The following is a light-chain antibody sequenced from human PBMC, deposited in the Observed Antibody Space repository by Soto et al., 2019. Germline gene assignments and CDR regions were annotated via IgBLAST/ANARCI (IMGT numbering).Light chain of an antibody. CDR2: KVS. CDR3: MQALQTLWT. J-gene: IGKJ1*01. V-gene: IGKV2-30*02. CDR1: QSLVHSDGIAY. Sequence: DVVMTQSPLSLPVTLGQPASISCRSNQSLVHSDGIAYFSWFQQRPGRSPRRLIYKVSNRDSGVPARFSGSGSGTDFALKISRVEAEDVGVYYCMQALQTLWTFGQRTKVDIK.